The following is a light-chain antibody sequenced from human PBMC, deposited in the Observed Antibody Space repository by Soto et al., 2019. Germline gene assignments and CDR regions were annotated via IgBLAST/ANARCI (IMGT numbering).Light chain of an antibody. Sequence: QSVLTQPASMSGSPGQSITISCTGTSSDVGGYNSVSWYQQHPGKAPQLMIYDVSYRPSGISSRFSGSKSGNTASLTISGLQADDEADYYCSSYATINTRVFGGGTQLTV. J-gene: IGLJ2*01. CDR2: DVS. CDR3: SSYATINTRV. V-gene: IGLV2-14*01. CDR1: SSDVGGYNS.